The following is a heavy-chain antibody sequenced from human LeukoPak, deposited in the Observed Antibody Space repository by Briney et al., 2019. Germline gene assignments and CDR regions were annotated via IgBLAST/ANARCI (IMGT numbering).Heavy chain of an antibody. V-gene: IGHV3-48*03. J-gene: IGHJ5*02. CDR2: ISSSGRTM. Sequence: PGGSLRLSCEASGFIFSSYEMNWVRQAPGKGLEWVSFISSSGRTMYYADSMKGRFTVSRDNAKNSVYLQMNSLRAEDTAVYYCAKQGGDSSGWSWGQGTLVTVSS. D-gene: IGHD6-19*01. CDR3: AKQGGDSSGWS. CDR1: GFIFSSYE.